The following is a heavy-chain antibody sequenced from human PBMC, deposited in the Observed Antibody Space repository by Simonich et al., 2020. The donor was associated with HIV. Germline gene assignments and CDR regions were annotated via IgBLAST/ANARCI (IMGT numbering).Heavy chain of an antibody. CDR1: GFTFSSYA. CDR2: NSGSGGST. V-gene: IGHV3-23*01. D-gene: IGHD3-3*01. CDR3: AKDRYYNFWSGYYDY. Sequence: EVQLLESGGGLVQPGGSLRLSCAASGFTFSSYAMSWVRQAPGKGLERFSANSGSGGSTYYADSVKGRFTISRDNSKNTLYLQMNSLRAEDTAVYYCAKDRYYNFWSGYYDYWGQGTLVTVSS. J-gene: IGHJ4*02.